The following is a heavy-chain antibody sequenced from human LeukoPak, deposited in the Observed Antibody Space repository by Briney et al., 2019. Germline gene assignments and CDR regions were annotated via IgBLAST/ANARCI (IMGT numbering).Heavy chain of an antibody. CDR3: ARRSVTRWYYSD. V-gene: IGHV4-4*09. Sequence: ASETLSLTCSVSGGSISSYYWSWIRQPPGKGLEWIGYTSPTGGTNKNPSLTSRVTVSVDTSKNLFSLELEYVTAADTAVYFCARRSVTRWYYSDWGQGTLVTISS. D-gene: IGHD3-10*01. CDR2: TSPTGGT. J-gene: IGHJ4*02. CDR1: GGSISSYY.